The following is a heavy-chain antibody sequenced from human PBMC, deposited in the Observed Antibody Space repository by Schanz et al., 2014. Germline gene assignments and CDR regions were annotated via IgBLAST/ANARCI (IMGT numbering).Heavy chain of an antibody. CDR1: GYTFTNFY. CDR2: IDPRDGAT. J-gene: IGHJ4*02. V-gene: IGHV1-46*03. D-gene: IGHD1-1*01. CDR3: ALEHNSPSGAGQF. Sequence: QVQLVQSGAEVKKPGASVKVSCKASGYTFTNFYIHWVRQAPGQGLEWMGIIDPRDGATNYGVKFQGRVTMARDTSTTTVSMHLRGLRPDDTAVYYCALEHNSPSGAGQFWGQGTLITVSS.